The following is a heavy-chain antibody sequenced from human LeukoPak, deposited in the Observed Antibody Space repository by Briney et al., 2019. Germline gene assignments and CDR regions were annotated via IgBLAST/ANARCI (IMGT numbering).Heavy chain of an antibody. CDR1: GFTFSSYA. D-gene: IGHD6-13*01. CDR3: AKDPRPRRQQQLCSFFGY. Sequence: PGGSLRLSCAASGFTFSSYAMSWVRQAPGKGLEWVSVISASGGRTSYADSVKGRFTISRDNSKNTLYLQMNSLRAEDTAVYYCAKDPRPRRQQQLCSFFGYWGQGTLVTVSS. J-gene: IGHJ4*02. V-gene: IGHV3-23*01. CDR2: ISASGGRT.